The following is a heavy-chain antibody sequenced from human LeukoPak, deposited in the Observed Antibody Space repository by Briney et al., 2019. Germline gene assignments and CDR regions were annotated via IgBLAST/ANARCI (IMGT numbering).Heavy chain of an antibody. J-gene: IGHJ4*02. CDR3: ARQNSGSSIFDY. D-gene: IGHD1-26*01. Sequence: GGSLRLSCSASGFTFSSYSMNWVRQAPGKGLEWVSSISSINHTYYADSVKGRFTISRDNAENSLYLQMNSLRAEDTAVYYCARQNSGSSIFDYWGQGTLVTVSS. CDR2: ISSINHT. CDR1: GFTFSSYS. V-gene: IGHV3-21*01.